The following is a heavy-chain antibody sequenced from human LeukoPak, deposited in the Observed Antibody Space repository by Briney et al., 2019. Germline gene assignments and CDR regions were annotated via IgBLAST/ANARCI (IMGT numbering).Heavy chain of an antibody. Sequence: SETLSLTCSVSGGFISSYYWSWIRQSAGKGLEWIGRIYSSGSANYNPSLKSRVTMSVDTSKNQFSLRLSSVTAADTAVYYCANYNYESSGYSYFGNWGQGTLVTVSS. CDR1: GGFISSYY. CDR3: ANYNYESSGYSYFGN. V-gene: IGHV4-4*07. CDR2: IYSSGSA. J-gene: IGHJ4*02. D-gene: IGHD3-22*01.